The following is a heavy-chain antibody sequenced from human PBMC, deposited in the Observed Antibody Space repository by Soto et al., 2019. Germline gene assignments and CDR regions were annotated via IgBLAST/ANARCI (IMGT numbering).Heavy chain of an antibody. Sequence: PGGSLRLSCAASAFIFTSYWMSWVRQAPGKGLEWVANIKQDGSEKYYVDSVKGRFTISRDNAMNSVYLQMKSLRAEDTAVYYCVRVAWNYASPPYYFDYWGPGTLVTVSS. CDR2: IKQDGSEK. V-gene: IGHV3-7*05. D-gene: IGHD1-7*01. CDR1: AFIFTSYW. CDR3: VRVAWNYASPPYYFDY. J-gene: IGHJ4*02.